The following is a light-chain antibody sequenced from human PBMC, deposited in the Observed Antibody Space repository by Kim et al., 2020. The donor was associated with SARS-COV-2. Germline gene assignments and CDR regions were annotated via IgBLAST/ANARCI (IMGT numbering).Light chain of an antibody. CDR1: QSVRSGF. Sequence: EIVLTQSPGTLSLSPGEGASLSCRASQSVRSGFLAWYQQKPGQAPRFLIHTTSARATGTPDRFSGSGSGTGFTLTISRLEPEDFAVYYCQQYATSPLTFGGGTKVDIK. CDR2: TTS. J-gene: IGKJ4*01. V-gene: IGKV3-20*01. CDR3: QQYATSPLT.